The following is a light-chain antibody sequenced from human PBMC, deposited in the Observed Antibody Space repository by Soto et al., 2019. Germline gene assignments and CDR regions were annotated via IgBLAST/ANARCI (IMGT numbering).Light chain of an antibody. J-gene: IGKJ5*01. Sequence: IALTQSPCTLSLSPGERATLSCRTSQSVSSNYLAWYQQKPGQAPRLLIYGASSRATDIPERFSGSGSGTDFTLTISRLEPEDFAFYYCQQYGRSPPITFGQGTRLEIK. V-gene: IGKV3-20*01. CDR1: QSVSSNY. CDR2: GAS. CDR3: QQYGRSPPIT.